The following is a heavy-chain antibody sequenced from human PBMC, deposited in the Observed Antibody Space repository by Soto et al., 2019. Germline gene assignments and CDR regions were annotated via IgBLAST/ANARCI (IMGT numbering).Heavy chain of an antibody. V-gene: IGHV4-39*01. D-gene: IGHD3-10*01. J-gene: IGHJ4*02. CDR2: VHYSGSA. Sequence: SETLSLTCSVSGGSISTSSYFWGWIRQPPGKGLEWVGAVHYSGSANYRSSLQSRVTISVDTSQNQFSLRLRSVTAADTAVYYCTRHRWGSGSYSGLLDFWGQGALVTVSS. CDR1: GGSISTSSYF. CDR3: TRHRWGSGSYSGLLDF.